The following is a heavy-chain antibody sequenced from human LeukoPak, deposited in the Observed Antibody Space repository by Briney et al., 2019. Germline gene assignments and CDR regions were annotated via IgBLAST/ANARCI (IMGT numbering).Heavy chain of an antibody. J-gene: IGHJ6*02. D-gene: IGHD2-15*01. CDR3: ARLYCGGGSCFYGMDV. CDR2: ISSSSSDI. CDR1: GFTFGSYS. V-gene: IGHV3-21*01. Sequence: GSLRLSCAASGFTFGSYSINWVRQAPGKGLEWVSSISSSSSDIYYADSVMGRFTISRDNAKKSLFLQMHSLRAEDTAVYYCARLYCGGGSCFYGMDVWGQGTTVTVSS.